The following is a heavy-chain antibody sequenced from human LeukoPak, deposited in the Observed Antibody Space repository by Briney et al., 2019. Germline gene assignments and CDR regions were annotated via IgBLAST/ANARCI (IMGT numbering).Heavy chain of an antibody. Sequence: SETLSLTCTVSGGSISSGGYYWSWIRQHTGKGLEWIGYIYYSGSTYYSPSLKSRVTISVDTSKNQLSLKLSSVTAADTAVYYCARELPAAMPGWFDPWGQGTLVTVSS. D-gene: IGHD2-2*01. CDR3: ARELPAAMPGWFDP. J-gene: IGHJ5*02. V-gene: IGHV4-31*03. CDR1: GGSISSGGYY. CDR2: IYYSGST.